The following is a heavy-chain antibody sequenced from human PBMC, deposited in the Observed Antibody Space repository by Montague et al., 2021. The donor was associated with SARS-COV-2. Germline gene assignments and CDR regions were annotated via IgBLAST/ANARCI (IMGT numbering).Heavy chain of an antibody. J-gene: IGHJ4*02. CDR3: AKDRWGVPGPLDPFDY. Sequence: SLRLSCAASGFTFSSYAVSWVRQAPGKGLEWVSTFTGGSGGSTYYANSVKGRFTISRDSSKNTLYLQMNNLRAEDTAVYYCAKDRWGVPGPLDPFDYWGQGTLVTVSS. CDR1: GFTFSSYA. CDR2: FTGGSGGST. V-gene: IGHV3-23*01. D-gene: IGHD3-10*01.